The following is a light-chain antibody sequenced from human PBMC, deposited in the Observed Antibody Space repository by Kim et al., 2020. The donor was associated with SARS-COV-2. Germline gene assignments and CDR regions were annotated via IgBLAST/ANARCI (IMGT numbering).Light chain of an antibody. Sequence: SYELTRPPSVSVAPGETARITCGGNNIGSKSVHWYQQKPGQAPVLVIYYDSDRPSGIPERFSGSNSGNTATLTISRVEAGDEADYYCQVWDSSSDHPGVFGGGTQLTVL. J-gene: IGLJ2*01. CDR2: YDS. CDR1: NIGSKS. V-gene: IGLV3-21*04. CDR3: QVWDSSSDHPGV.